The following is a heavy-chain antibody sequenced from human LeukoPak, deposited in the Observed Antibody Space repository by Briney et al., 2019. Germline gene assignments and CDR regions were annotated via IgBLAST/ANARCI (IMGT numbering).Heavy chain of an antibody. D-gene: IGHD1-26*01. J-gene: IGHJ2*01. CDR1: GGSISSSSYY. CDR2: IYYSGST. Sequence: SETLSLTCTVSGGSISSSSYYWGWIRQPPGKGLEWIGSIYYSGSTYYNPSLKSRVTISVDTSKNQFSLKLSSVTAADTAVYYCARDRSGSYYWYFDLWGRGTLVTVSS. CDR3: ARDRSGSYYWYFDL. V-gene: IGHV4-39*07.